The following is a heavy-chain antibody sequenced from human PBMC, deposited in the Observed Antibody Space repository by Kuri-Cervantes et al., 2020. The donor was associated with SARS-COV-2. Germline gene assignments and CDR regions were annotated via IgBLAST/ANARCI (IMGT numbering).Heavy chain of an antibody. V-gene: IGHV3-73*01. CDR1: GFTFSGSA. CDR2: IRSKANSYAT. J-gene: IGHJ4*02. Sequence: GESLKISCAASGFTFSGSAMHWVRQASGKGLEWVGRIRSKANSYATAYAASVKGRFTISRDDSKNTAYLQMNSLKTEDTAVYYCARSIIAVAGFGGRDYWGQGTLVTVSS. D-gene: IGHD6-19*01. CDR3: ARSIIAVAGFGGRDY.